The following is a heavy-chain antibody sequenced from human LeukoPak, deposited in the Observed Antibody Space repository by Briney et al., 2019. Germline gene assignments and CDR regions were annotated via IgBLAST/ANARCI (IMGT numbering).Heavy chain of an antibody. CDR3: ARAVRGGTRFDI. CDR2: IYNSGST. Sequence: SETPSLTCTVSGGSIRSYYWSWIRQPAGKGLKWIGRIYNSGSTNYNPSLKSRVTMSVDTSKNQFSLELSSVVAAGTAVYYCARAVRGGTRFDIWGQGTMVTVSS. D-gene: IGHD3-16*01. V-gene: IGHV4-4*07. CDR1: GGSIRSYY. J-gene: IGHJ3*02.